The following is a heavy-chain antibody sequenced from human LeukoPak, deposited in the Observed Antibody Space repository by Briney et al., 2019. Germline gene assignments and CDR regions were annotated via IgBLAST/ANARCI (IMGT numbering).Heavy chain of an antibody. V-gene: IGHV4-38-2*01. CDR3: ARGKYQLLYRYFQH. D-gene: IGHD2-2*02. CDR1: GYSISSGYY. CDR2: IYHSGST. Sequence: SETLSLTCAVSGYSISSGYYWGWIRQPPGKGLEWSGSIYHSGSTYYNPSLKSRVTISVDTSKNQFSLKLSSVTAADTAVYYCARGKYQLLYRYFQHWGQGTLVIVSS. J-gene: IGHJ1*01.